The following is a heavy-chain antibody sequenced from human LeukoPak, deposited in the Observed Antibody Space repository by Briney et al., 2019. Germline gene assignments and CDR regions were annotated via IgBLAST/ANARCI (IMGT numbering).Heavy chain of an antibody. CDR1: GFTFSSYA. J-gene: IGHJ4*02. D-gene: IGHD3-3*01. Sequence: RGSLRLSCAASGFTFSSYAMHWARQAPGKGLEWVAFMSFDGSDKYYADSVKGRFTISRDNSKNTLFLQMNSLRPEDTAAYYCARNRFLDYCGQGTLVIVSS. CDR3: ARNRFLDY. CDR2: MSFDGSDK. V-gene: IGHV3-30*17.